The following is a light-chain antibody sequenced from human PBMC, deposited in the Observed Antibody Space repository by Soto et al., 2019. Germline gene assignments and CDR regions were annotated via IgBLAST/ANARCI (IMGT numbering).Light chain of an antibody. CDR2: AAS. J-gene: IGKJ1*01. CDR3: QKYNSAPRT. Sequence: IKMSQTPSSGSAFVVDRVSITCRASQGISNYLAWYQQKPGKVPKLLIYAASTLQSGVPSRFSGSGSATDFTLTINGLQPEDVATYYCQKYNSAPRTFGQGTKVDIK. V-gene: IGKV1-27*01. CDR1: QGISNY.